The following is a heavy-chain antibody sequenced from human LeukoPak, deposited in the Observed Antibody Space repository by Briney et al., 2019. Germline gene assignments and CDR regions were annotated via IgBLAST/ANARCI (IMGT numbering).Heavy chain of an antibody. J-gene: IGHJ4*02. CDR1: GGSISSGGYY. CDR2: IYYSGST. V-gene: IGHV4-31*03. CDR3: ARGGGSGSREFDY. D-gene: IGHD1-26*01. Sequence: SETLSLTCTVSGGSISSGGYYWSWIRQHPGKGLEWIGYIYYSGSTYYNPSLKSRVTISVDTSKNQFSLKLSSVTAADTAVYYCARGGGSGSREFDYWGQGTLVTVSS.